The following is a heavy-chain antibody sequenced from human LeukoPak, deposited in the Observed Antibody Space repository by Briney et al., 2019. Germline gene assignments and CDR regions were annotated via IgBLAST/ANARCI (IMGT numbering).Heavy chain of an antibody. CDR2: MNPNSGNT. Sequence: ASVKVSCKASGYTFTSYDINWVRQATGQGLEWMGWMNPNSGNTGYAQKFQGRVTMTRNTSISTAYMELSSLRSEDTAVYYCARGWGLLWFGESSRGPVDYWGQGTLVTVSS. V-gene: IGHV1-8*01. D-gene: IGHD3-10*01. CDR3: ARGWGLLWFGESSRGPVDY. CDR1: GYTFTSYD. J-gene: IGHJ4*02.